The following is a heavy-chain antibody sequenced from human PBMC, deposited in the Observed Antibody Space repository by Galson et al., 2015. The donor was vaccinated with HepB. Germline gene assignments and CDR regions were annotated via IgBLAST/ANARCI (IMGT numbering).Heavy chain of an antibody. CDR2: MNPNSGNT. D-gene: IGHD3-22*01. V-gene: IGHV1-8*01. J-gene: IGHJ5*02. CDR1: GYTFTSYD. CDR3: ARAPITMIVVGKGWFDP. Sequence: SVKVSCKASGYTFTSYDINWVRQATGQGLEWMGWMNPNSGNTGYAQKFQGRVTMTRNTSIGAAYMELSSLRSEDTAVYYCARAPITMIVVGKGWFDPWGQGTLVTVSS.